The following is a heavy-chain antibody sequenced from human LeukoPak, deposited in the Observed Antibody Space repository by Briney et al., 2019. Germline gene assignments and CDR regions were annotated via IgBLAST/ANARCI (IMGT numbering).Heavy chain of an antibody. D-gene: IGHD3-10*02. V-gene: IGHV3-48*04. Sequence: PGGSLRLSCAVSTFTFNSYTMNWVRQAPGKGLEWVSYISSSGSTIYYADSVKGRFTISRDNAKNSLYLQMNSLRAEDTAVYYCAELGITMIGGVWGKGTTVTISS. CDR2: ISSSGSTI. CDR3: AELGITMIGGV. J-gene: IGHJ6*04. CDR1: TFTFNSYT.